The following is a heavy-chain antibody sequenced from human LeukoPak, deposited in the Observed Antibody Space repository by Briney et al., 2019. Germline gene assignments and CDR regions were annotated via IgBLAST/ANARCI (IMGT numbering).Heavy chain of an antibody. V-gene: IGHV4-34*01. CDR3: ARDTSASDYYDRRLGWFDP. J-gene: IGHJ5*02. Sequence: SEPVSLTCGVWGGPLSGYYWRWIRQPPGRGLEGSGEITHSGSTNYNPSLKSRVTISVDTSKNQFSLKLSSVTAADTAVYYCARDTSASDYYDRRLGWFDPCGQGTRAPVSS. CDR2: ITHSGST. D-gene: IGHD3-22*01. CDR1: GGPLSGYY.